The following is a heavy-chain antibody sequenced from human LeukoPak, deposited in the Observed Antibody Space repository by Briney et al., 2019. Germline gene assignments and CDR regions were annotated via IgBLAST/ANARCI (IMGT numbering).Heavy chain of an antibody. V-gene: IGHV3-74*01. J-gene: IGHJ5*02. D-gene: IGHD2-2*01. CDR2: IHSDESST. CDR1: GFTFSSYW. CDR3: AREELGYCSSTSCYDVVNWFDP. Sequence: GGPLRLSCAASGFTFSSYWMHWVRQAPGKGLVWVSRIHSDESSTTYADSVKGRFTISRDNAKNTLYLQMNILRAEDTAVYYCAREELGYCSSTSCYDVVNWFDPWGQGTLVTVSS.